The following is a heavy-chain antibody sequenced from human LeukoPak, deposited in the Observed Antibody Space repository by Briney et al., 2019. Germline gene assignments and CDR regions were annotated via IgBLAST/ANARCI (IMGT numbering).Heavy chain of an antibody. D-gene: IGHD2-21*02. J-gene: IGHJ4*02. CDR3: ARESGDFLWDY. Sequence: GGSLRLSCAASKFTFSSYGMHWVRQAPGKGLEWVAVIWYDGSNKYYADSVKGRFTISRDNSKNTLYLQMNSLRAEDTAVYYCARESGDFLWDYWGQGTLVTVSS. V-gene: IGHV3-33*08. CDR1: KFTFSSYG. CDR2: IWYDGSNK.